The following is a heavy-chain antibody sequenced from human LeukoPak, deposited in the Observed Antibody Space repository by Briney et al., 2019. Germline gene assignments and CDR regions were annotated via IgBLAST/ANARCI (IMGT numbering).Heavy chain of an antibody. Sequence: GGSLRLSCAASGFTFSSYGMHWVRQAPGKGLEWVAFIRYDGSNKYYADSVKGRFTMSRDNSKNTLYLQMKSLRAEDTAVYYCAKSMITFGGVIRAFDYWGQGTLVTVSS. CDR3: AKSMITFGGVIRAFDY. CDR1: GFTFSSYG. D-gene: IGHD3-16*02. V-gene: IGHV3-30*02. J-gene: IGHJ4*02. CDR2: IRYDGSNK.